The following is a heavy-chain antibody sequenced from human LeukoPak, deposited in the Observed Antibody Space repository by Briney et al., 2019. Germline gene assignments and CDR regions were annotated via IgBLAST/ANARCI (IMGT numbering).Heavy chain of an antibody. V-gene: IGHV3-21*01. D-gene: IGHD1-26*01. Sequence: GGSLRLSCAASGSTFSSYSMNWLRQAPGKGLEWVSSIRSSSSCIYYADSVKGRFTISRDKVKNSLYLQMNSLRAEDTAVYYCARDYSGSYDYWGQGTLVTVSS. CDR3: ARDYSGSYDY. J-gene: IGHJ4*02. CDR2: IRSSSSCI. CDR1: GSTFSSYS.